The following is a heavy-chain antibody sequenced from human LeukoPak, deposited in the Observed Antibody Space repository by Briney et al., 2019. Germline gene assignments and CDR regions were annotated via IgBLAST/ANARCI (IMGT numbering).Heavy chain of an antibody. V-gene: IGHV3-23*01. Sequence: GGSLRLSCAASGFTSNNYAMNWVRQAPGKGLEWVSGIGGSGGRTYYVDSVKGRFTISRDDSKNMLYLQMNSLRADDTAVYYCAKGMWDGYYFYYIMDVWGQGTTVTVSS. CDR1: GFTSNNYA. D-gene: IGHD1-26*01. CDR2: IGGSGGRT. J-gene: IGHJ6*02. CDR3: AKGMWDGYYFYYIMDV.